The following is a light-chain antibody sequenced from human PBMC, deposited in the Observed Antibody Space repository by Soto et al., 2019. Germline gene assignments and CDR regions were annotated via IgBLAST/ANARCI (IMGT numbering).Light chain of an antibody. Sequence: EIVLTQSPGSLSLSPGERATLSCRASQSIAANYLAWYQQKPGQAPRLLIYVTSSRATGIPDRFSGSGSGTDFTLTIRRLEPEDFAVYYCQQYGTAPLTFGGGTKVETK. CDR3: QQYGTAPLT. J-gene: IGKJ4*01. CDR2: VTS. V-gene: IGKV3-20*01. CDR1: QSIAANY.